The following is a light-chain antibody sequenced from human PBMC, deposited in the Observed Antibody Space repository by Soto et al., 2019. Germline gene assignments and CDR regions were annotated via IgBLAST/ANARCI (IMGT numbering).Light chain of an antibody. Sequence: DIQMTQSPSTLSPSVGDRVTITCRASQSISTRLAWYQQKAGKAPKLLIYDASRLKSGVPSRFSGSGSGTDFTLTISRLQPEDVATYYCQKYNSAPLTFGGGTKVDIK. J-gene: IGKJ4*01. CDR1: QSISTR. V-gene: IGKV1-5*01. CDR3: QKYNSAPLT. CDR2: DAS.